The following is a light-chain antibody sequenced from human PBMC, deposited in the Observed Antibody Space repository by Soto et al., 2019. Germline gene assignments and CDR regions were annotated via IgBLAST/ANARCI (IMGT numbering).Light chain of an antibody. V-gene: IGKV3-15*01. CDR1: QSVAGN. CDR2: GVS. Sequence: EIVMTQSPATLSVSPGETATLSCRASQSVAGNLAWYQQKPGQPPRLLIYGVSTRATGVPARFSGSGSETDFSLTISSLQIEDFALYYCHHRDDRPPMYSFGQGTKLEI. CDR3: HHRDDRPPMYS. J-gene: IGKJ2*01.